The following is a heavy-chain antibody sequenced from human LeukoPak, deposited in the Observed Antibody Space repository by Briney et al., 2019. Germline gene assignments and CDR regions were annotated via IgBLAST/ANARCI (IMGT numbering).Heavy chain of an antibody. J-gene: IGHJ4*02. CDR3: AREWNYDFWSGYYTSFDY. D-gene: IGHD3-3*01. Sequence: PSETLSLTCTVSGGSISSYYWSWIRQPAGKGLERIGRIYTSGSTNYNPSLKSRVTMSVDTSKNQFSLKLSSVTAADTAVYYCAREWNYDFWSGYYTSFDYWGQGTLVTVSS. CDR1: GGSISSYY. CDR2: IYTSGST. V-gene: IGHV4-4*07.